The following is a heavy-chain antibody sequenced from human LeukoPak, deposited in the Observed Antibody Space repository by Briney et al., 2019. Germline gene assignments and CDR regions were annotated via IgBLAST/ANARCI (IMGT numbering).Heavy chain of an antibody. V-gene: IGHV1-2*02. D-gene: IGHD3-10*01. CDR1: GYTFIGTGRY. CDR2: IHPNNGDT. CDR3: ARDGPAQMVDLDY. Sequence: GDSVKVSCKASGYTFIGTGRYLCWLRQAPGQGLECMGWIHPNNGDTAYAQKFEGRVAMTRDTSISTAYMELRRLRPDDTAVYFCARDGPAQMVDLDYWGQGTLVTVSS. J-gene: IGHJ4*02.